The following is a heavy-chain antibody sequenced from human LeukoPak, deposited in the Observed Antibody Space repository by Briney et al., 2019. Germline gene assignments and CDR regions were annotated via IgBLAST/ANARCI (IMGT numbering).Heavy chain of an antibody. CDR2: ISSSGSTI. D-gene: IGHD3-16*01. J-gene: IGHJ4*02. CDR3: ARDPTWGYYFDY. CDR1: GFTFSDYY. V-gene: IGHV3-11*01. Sequence: GGSQRLSCAASGFTFSDYYMSWIRQAPGEGLEWVSFISSSGSTIYYADSVKGRFTISRDNAKNSLYLQMNSLRAEDTAVYYCARDPTWGYYFDYWGQGTLVTVSS.